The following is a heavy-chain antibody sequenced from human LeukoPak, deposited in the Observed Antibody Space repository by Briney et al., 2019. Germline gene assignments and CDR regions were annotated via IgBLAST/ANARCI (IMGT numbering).Heavy chain of an antibody. V-gene: IGHV3-23*01. Sequence: GGSLRLSCAASGFTFSSYGMSWVRQAPGKGLEWVSAIIGSGGRTYYADSVRGRFTISRDNAKTSLYLQMNSLRAEDTAVYYCARDLSGVTGYTYGRGIDYWGQGTLVTVSS. D-gene: IGHD5-18*01. CDR2: IIGSGGRT. CDR3: ARDLSGVTGYTYGRGIDY. CDR1: GFTFSSYG. J-gene: IGHJ4*02.